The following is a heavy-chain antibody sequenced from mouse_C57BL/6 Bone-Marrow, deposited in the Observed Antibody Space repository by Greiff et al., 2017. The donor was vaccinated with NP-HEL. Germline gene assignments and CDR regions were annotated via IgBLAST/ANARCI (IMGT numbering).Heavy chain of an antibody. CDR2: IDPSDSYT. Sequence: QVQLQQPGAELVMPGASVKLSCKASGYTFTSYWMHWVKQRPGQGLEWIGEIDPSDSYTNYNQKFKGKSTLTVDKSSSTAYMQLSSLTSADSAVYYCAREAQATPYAMDYWGQGTSVTVSS. J-gene: IGHJ4*01. D-gene: IGHD3-2*02. CDR3: AREAQATPYAMDY. CDR1: GYTFTSYW. V-gene: IGHV1-69*01.